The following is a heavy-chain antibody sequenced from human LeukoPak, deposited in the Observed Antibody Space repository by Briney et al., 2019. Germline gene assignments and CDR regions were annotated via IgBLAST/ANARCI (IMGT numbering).Heavy chain of an antibody. CDR2: ISDTGSFI. Sequence: GSLILSCAASGFTFSDYYMSWIRQAPGKGLEWVSYISDTGSFIYYADSVKGRFTISRDNVKNSLYLQMNSLRAEDAAVYYCARVYIAEDYWGQGTLVTVSS. CDR1: GFTFSDYY. D-gene: IGHD2-15*01. J-gene: IGHJ4*02. CDR3: ARVYIAEDY. V-gene: IGHV3-11*01.